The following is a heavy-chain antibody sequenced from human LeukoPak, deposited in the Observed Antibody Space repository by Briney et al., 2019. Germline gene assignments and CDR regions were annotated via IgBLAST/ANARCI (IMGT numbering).Heavy chain of an antibody. D-gene: IGHD3-22*01. V-gene: IGHV3-21*01. CDR3: ARDPSYDSSAYFDY. CDR1: GFTFSSHS. Sequence: GGSLRLSCAASGFTFSSHSMNWVRQAPGKGLEWVSSISSSSSYIYYADSVKGRFTISRDNAKNSLYLQMNSLRAEDTAAYYCARDPSYDSSAYFDYWGQGTLVTVSS. CDR2: ISSSSSYI. J-gene: IGHJ4*02.